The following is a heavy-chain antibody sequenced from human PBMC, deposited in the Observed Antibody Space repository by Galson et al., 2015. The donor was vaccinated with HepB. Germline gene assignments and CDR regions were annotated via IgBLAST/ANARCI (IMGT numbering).Heavy chain of an antibody. V-gene: IGHV3-33*01. J-gene: IGHJ6*02. CDR1: GFTFGNYG. Sequence: SLRLSCAASGFTFGNYGMHWVRQAPGKGLEWVGVIWHDGSNQHYVDSLKGRFTISRDNSKNTLYLHINSLRAEDTAVYYCARRISLVRGIITKPDYYYGMDVWGQGTTVTVAS. D-gene: IGHD3-10*01. CDR2: IWHDGSNQ. CDR3: ARRISLVRGIITKPDYYYGMDV.